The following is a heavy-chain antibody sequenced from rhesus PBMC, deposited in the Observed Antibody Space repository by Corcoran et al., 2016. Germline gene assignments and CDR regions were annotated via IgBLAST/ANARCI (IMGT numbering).Heavy chain of an antibody. CDR3: ARVGSSWSEWDTVGTEWYFDL. Sequence: QVQLQESGPGLVKPSETLSLTCAVSGYSISSGYYWGWIRKPPGKGLEWIGSIYGSGGSNYLNPSLKSRVTLSVDTSKNQFSLKLSSVTAADTAVYCCARVGSSWSEWDTVGTEWYFDLWGPGTPITISS. D-gene: IGHD5-42*01. CDR1: GYSISSGYY. V-gene: IGHV4S14*01. CDR2: IYGSGGSN. J-gene: IGHJ2*01.